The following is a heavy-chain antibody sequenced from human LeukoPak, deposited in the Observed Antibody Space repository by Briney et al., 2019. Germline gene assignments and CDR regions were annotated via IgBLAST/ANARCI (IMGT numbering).Heavy chain of an antibody. CDR1: GGSISNGGYY. CDR3: ARLVAAGDYYYGMDV. CDR2: IYYSGNT. J-gene: IGHJ6*04. V-gene: IGHV4-31*03. D-gene: IGHD6-13*01. Sequence: PSQTLSLTCTVSGGSISNGGYYWTWIRQHPGKGLEWSGYIYYSGNTYYSPSLKSRLTISIDTSKNQFSLKLSSVTAADTAVYYCARLVAAGDYYYGMDVWGKGTTVTVSS.